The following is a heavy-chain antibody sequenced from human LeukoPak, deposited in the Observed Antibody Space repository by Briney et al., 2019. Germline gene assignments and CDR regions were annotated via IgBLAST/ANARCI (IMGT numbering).Heavy chain of an antibody. Sequence: PGGSLRLSCAASGFTFSSYWMGWVRQAPGKGLEWVANIKQDGSEKYYVDSVKGRFTISRDNAKNSLYLQMNSLRAEDTAVYYCARPPTYTSSGWYYFDYWGQGTLVTVSS. CDR3: ARPPTYTSSGWYYFDY. CDR1: GFTFSSYW. D-gene: IGHD6-19*01. J-gene: IGHJ4*02. CDR2: IKQDGSEK. V-gene: IGHV3-7*01.